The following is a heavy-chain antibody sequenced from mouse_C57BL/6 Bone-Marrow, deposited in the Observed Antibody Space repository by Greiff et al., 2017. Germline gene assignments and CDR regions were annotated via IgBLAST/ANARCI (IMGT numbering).Heavy chain of an antibody. CDR2: IWSGGST. Sequence: QVQLKQSGPGLVQPSQSLSITCTVSGFSLTSYGVHWVRQSPGKGLEWLGVIWSGGSTDYNAAFISRLSISKDNSKGQIFFKMNSLQADDTDIYYCASSFITTVVRDYWGQGTTLTVSS. V-gene: IGHV2-2*01. D-gene: IGHD1-1*01. CDR3: ASSFITTVVRDY. J-gene: IGHJ2*01. CDR1: GFSLTSYG.